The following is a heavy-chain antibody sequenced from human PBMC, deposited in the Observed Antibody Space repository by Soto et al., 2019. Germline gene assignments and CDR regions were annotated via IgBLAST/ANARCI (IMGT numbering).Heavy chain of an antibody. V-gene: IGHV4-31*03. CDR2: IYYSGFT. Sequence: QVPLQESGPGLVKPSQTLSLTCTVSGGSITSGGYYWSWIRQHPGKGLEWIGYIYYSGFTYYNPSLNSRVTIAVDASTNQSSLTLSSVTAADAAVYYCARSVFPWGQGTLVTVSS. CDR3: ARSVFP. J-gene: IGHJ5*02. CDR1: GGSITSGGYY.